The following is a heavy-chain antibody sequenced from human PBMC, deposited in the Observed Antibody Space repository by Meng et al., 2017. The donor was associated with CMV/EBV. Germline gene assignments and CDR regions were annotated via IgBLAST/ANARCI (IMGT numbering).Heavy chain of an antibody. Sequence: LTCIVSGGSMSGHHWGWIRQPAGKGLEWLGRITASGGTDYNPSLKSRVTVSIDTSKNQFSLILSSVAAADTAVYYCARESSGFPLDYWGQGTLVTVSS. CDR2: ITASGGT. V-gene: IGHV4-4*07. D-gene: IGHD3-22*01. CDR1: GGSMSGHH. J-gene: IGHJ4*02. CDR3: ARESSGFPLDY.